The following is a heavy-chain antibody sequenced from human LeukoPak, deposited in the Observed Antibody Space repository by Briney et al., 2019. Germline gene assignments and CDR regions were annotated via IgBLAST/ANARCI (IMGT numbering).Heavy chain of an antibody. D-gene: IGHD3-3*01. J-gene: IGHJ4*02. V-gene: IGHV3-48*01. CDR1: GFTFSSYS. CDR2: ISSSSSTI. Sequence: GGSLRLSCAASGFTFSSYSMNWVRQAPGKGLEWVSYISSSSSTIYYADSVKGRFTISGDNAKNSLYLQMNSLRAEDTAVYYCARQYYDSWSGYYPTDYWGQGTLVTVSS. CDR3: ARQYYDSWSGYYPTDY.